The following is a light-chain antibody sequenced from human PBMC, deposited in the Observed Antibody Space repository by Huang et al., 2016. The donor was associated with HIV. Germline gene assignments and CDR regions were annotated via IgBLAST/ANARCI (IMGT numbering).Light chain of an antibody. J-gene: IGKJ4*01. Sequence: EIEMTQSPATLSVSPGERATLSCRASPSVDSDLARYQQRPGQAPRRLIYDASTRATGISAKFNGTGSGTEFSLSITNRQSEDFAVYYCQQYNDWPPLTFGGGTKVEI. CDR3: QQYNDWPPLT. V-gene: IGKV3-15*01. CDR2: DAS. CDR1: PSVDSD.